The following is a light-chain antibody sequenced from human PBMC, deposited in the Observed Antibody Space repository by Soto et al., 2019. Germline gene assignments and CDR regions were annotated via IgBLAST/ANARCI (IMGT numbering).Light chain of an antibody. CDR3: QQRRNWPPLT. V-gene: IGKV3-11*01. CDR2: DAS. Sequence: EIVLTQSPATLSLSPGERATLSCRASQSVSSYLAWYQQKPGQAPRLLIYDASNRAPGTPARFRASGSGTDFTLTISSVEPEDFAGYYCQQRRNWPPLTFGGGTKVESK. J-gene: IGKJ4*01. CDR1: QSVSSY.